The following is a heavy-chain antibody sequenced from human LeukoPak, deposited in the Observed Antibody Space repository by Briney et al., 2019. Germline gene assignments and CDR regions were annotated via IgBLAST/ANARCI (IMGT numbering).Heavy chain of an antibody. CDR1: GFTFSSYE. Sequence: GGSLRLSCAASGFTFSSYEMHWVRQAPGKGLEWVSYISTSGSTIYYADSVKGRFTISRDNAKKSLYLQMNSLRVEDTGVYYCASWGEGALDNWGQGTLVTVSS. V-gene: IGHV3-48*03. CDR3: ASWGEGALDN. D-gene: IGHD1-26*01. J-gene: IGHJ4*02. CDR2: ISTSGSTI.